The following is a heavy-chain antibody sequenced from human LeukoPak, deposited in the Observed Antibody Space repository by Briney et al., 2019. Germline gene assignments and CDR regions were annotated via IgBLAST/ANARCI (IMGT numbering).Heavy chain of an antibody. V-gene: IGHV3-11*01. D-gene: IGHD3-10*01. CDR1: GFTFSDYY. CDR3: ARVRSVGYYGSGGTPSYFDY. CDR2: ISSSGSTI. Sequence: PGGSLRLSCAASGFTFSDYYMSWIRQAPGKGLEWVSYISSSGSTIYYADSVKGRFTISRDNAKNSLYLQMNSLRAEDTAVYYCARVRSVGYYGSGGTPSYFDYWGQGTLVTVSS. J-gene: IGHJ4*02.